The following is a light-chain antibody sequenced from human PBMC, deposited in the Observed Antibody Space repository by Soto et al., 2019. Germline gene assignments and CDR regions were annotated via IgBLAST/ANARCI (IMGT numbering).Light chain of an antibody. Sequence: DIQMTQSPSTLSASVGDRVTITCRASQSIDSWLAWYQQKPGKAPNLLIYAASSLQSGVPSRFSGSGSGTEFTLTISSLQPEDFATYYCLQHNSYPFTFGPGTKVDIK. CDR1: QSIDSW. J-gene: IGKJ3*01. CDR2: AAS. V-gene: IGKV1-5*01. CDR3: LQHNSYPFT.